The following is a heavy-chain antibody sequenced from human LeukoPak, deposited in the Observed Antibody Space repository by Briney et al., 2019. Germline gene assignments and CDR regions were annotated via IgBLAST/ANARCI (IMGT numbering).Heavy chain of an antibody. Sequence: GGSLRLSCAASGFTFSGSAMHWVRQASGKGLEWVGRIRSKANSYATEYAASVKGRFTISRDDSKNTAYLQMNSLKTEDTAVYYCTRHTDFWSGYYLTYFYYWGQGTLVTVST. CDR2: IRSKANSYAT. CDR3: TRHTDFWSGYYLTYFYY. V-gene: IGHV3-73*01. CDR1: GFTFSGSA. J-gene: IGHJ4*02. D-gene: IGHD3-3*01.